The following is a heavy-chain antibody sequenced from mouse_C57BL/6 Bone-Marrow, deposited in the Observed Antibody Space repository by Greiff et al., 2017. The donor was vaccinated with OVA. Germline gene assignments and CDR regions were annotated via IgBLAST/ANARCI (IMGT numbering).Heavy chain of an antibody. J-gene: IGHJ4*01. D-gene: IGHD1-1*01. CDR1: GFTFSSYA. CDR3: TSPVYYYGSSPYAMDY. CDR2: ISSGGDYI. Sequence: DVKLVESGEGLVKPGGSLKLSCAASGFTFSSYAMSWVRQTPEKRLEWVAYISSGGDYIYYADTVKGRFTISRDNARNTLYLQMSSLKSEDTAMYYCTSPVYYYGSSPYAMDYWGQGTSVTVSS. V-gene: IGHV5-9-1*02.